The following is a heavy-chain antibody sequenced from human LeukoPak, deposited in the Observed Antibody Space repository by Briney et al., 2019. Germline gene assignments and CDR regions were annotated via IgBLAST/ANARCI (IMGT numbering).Heavy chain of an antibody. CDR3: SSWDCSSGSCYTNMNFDL. CDR2: INPDKGAA. D-gene: IGHD2-15*01. CDR1: GYTFDGYY. J-gene: IGHJ4*02. V-gene: IGHV1-2*02. Sequence: ASVKDSSKASGYTFDGYYIDWVRRAPGQGLEWLGWINPDKGAAKTAQKFRDRVIMTTDKSLATAYMEVTNLTSDDTAVYTRSSWDCSSGSCYTNMNFDLWGQGALVTVSS.